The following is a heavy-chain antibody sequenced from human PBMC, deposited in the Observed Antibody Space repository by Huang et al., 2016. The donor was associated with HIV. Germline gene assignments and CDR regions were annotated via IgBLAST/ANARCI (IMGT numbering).Heavy chain of an antibody. J-gene: IGHJ4*02. CDR2: MYYGGNT. CDR1: GASISGSNYY. D-gene: IGHD2-15*01. V-gene: IGHV4-39*01. Sequence: QLQLQESGPGLVKPSETLSLTCTVSGASISGSNYYWGWIRQSPGKGLEWIGSMYYGGNTDYKSSLKSRVAISVDTSKNRFSLKLSSVTAADTSVYYCARHNVYCSGGRCSGFDYWGQGTLVTVSS. CDR3: ARHNVYCSGGRCSGFDY.